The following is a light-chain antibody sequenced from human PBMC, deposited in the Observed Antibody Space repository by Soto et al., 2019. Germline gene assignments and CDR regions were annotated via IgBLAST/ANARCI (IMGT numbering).Light chain of an antibody. CDR1: QGVSSD. Sequence: EIVMTQFPATLSVSPGERATLSCRASQGVSSDLAWHQQKPGQAPRLLIYGASTRATGIPARFSGSGSETEFTLTISSLQSEDFATYYCQQYNNWPLTFGQGTKVEIK. V-gene: IGKV3-15*01. CDR2: GAS. CDR3: QQYNNWPLT. J-gene: IGKJ1*01.